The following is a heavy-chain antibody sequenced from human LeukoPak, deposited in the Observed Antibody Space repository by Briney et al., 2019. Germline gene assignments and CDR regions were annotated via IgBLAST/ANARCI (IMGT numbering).Heavy chain of an antibody. CDR1: GYRFTDHW. Sequence: GESLKISCKGSGYRFTDHWISWVRQMPGKGLEWMGRIDSSDSYTNYSPSFQGHVTISADKSINTAYLRWSSLKASDTAMYYCARLGYSSGRDYWGQGTLVTVSS. D-gene: IGHD5-18*01. CDR2: IDSSDSYT. CDR3: ARLGYSSGRDY. V-gene: IGHV5-10-1*01. J-gene: IGHJ4*02.